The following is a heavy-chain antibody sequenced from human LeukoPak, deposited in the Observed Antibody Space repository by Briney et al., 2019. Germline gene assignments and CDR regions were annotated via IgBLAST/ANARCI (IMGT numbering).Heavy chain of an antibody. J-gene: IGHJ5*02. Sequence: GASVKVSCKASGYTFTSYGISWVRQAPGQGLEWMGWISAYNGNTNYAQKLQGRVAMTTDTSTSTAYMELRSLRSDDTAVYYCAGEVAVAGKKGIANWFDPWGQGTLVTVSS. V-gene: IGHV1-18*01. D-gene: IGHD6-19*01. CDR2: ISAYNGNT. CDR1: GYTFTSYG. CDR3: AGEVAVAGKKGIANWFDP.